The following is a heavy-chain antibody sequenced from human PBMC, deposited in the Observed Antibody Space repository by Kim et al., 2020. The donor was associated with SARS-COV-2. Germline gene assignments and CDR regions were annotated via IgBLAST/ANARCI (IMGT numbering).Heavy chain of an antibody. CDR3: ARGVRITMVRGV. J-gene: IGHJ6*02. D-gene: IGHD3-10*01. Sequence: NYNPTLKSRVTISVDTSKNQFSLKLSSVTAADTAVYYCARGVRITMVRGVWGQGTTVTVSS. V-gene: IGHV4-34*01.